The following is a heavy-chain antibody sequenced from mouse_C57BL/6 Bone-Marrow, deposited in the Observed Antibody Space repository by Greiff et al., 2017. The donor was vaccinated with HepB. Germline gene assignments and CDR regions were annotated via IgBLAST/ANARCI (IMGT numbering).Heavy chain of an antibody. CDR2: IDPSDSYT. CDR1: GYTFTSYW. Sequence: QVQLQQPGAELVKPGASVKLSCKASGYTFTSYWMQWVKQRPGQGLEWIGEIDPSDSYTNYNQKFKGKATLTVDTSSSTAYVQLSSLTSEDSAVYYCARKRGTGFAYWGQGTLVTVSA. D-gene: IGHD3-3*01. CDR3: ARKRGTGFAY. J-gene: IGHJ3*01. V-gene: IGHV1-50*01.